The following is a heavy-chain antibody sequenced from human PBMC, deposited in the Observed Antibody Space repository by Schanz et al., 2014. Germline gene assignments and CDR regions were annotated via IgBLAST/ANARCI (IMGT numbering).Heavy chain of an antibody. J-gene: IGHJ4*02. CDR3: ARSGSSNWCFFDY. D-gene: IGHD6-13*01. V-gene: IGHV1-3*01. CDR2: INAGTGNT. Sequence: QVQLVQSGAEVKKPGASVKVSCKASGYTFTSDSMHWVRQAPGQRLEWMGWINAGTGNTEYSQKFQGRVTIARDTLASTAYMEVSSLRSEDTAVYYCARSGSSNWCFFDYCGQGTLITVSS. CDR1: GYTFTSDS.